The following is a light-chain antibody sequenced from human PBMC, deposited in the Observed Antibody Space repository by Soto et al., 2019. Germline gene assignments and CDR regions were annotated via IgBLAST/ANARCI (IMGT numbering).Light chain of an antibody. CDR2: GAS. CDR1: QSISSW. Sequence: DIQLTQSPSTLSAFVGDRVTITCRASQSISSWLAWYQQKPGKAPKLLIYGASTLETGVPSRFSGSGSATEFTLTISSLQPDDFATYYRQQYPSYSTFGQGTKVDIK. V-gene: IGKV1-5*01. J-gene: IGKJ1*01. CDR3: QQYPSYST.